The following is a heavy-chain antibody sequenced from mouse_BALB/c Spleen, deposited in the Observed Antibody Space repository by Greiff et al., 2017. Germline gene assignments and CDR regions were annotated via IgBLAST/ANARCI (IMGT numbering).Heavy chain of an antibody. CDR1: GFTFSSYA. D-gene: IGHD1-2*01. CDR3: ARWVTTASPFAY. CDR2: ISSGGSYT. Sequence: EVQLVESGGGLVKPGGSLKLSCAASGFTFSSYAMSWVRQTPEKRLEWVATISSGGSYTYYPDSVKGRFTISRDNAKNTLYLQMSSLRSEDTAMYYCARWVTTASPFAYWGQGTLVTVSA. V-gene: IGHV5-9-3*01. J-gene: IGHJ3*01.